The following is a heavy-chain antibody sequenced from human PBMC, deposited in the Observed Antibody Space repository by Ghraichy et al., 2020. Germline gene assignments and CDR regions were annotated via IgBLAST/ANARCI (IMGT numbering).Heavy chain of an antibody. CDR2: IKEDGSEK. CDR1: GLTFSNFW. J-gene: IGHJ5*02. Sequence: GGSLRLSCTASGLTFSNFWMSWVRQAPGKGLEWVANIKEDGSEKYYVDSVKGRFTLSRDNAKKSLYLQMNSLRVEDTAVYYCATWDYYGSGALDPWGQGTLVTVSS. D-gene: IGHD3-10*01. V-gene: IGHV3-7*01. CDR3: ATWDYYGSGALDP.